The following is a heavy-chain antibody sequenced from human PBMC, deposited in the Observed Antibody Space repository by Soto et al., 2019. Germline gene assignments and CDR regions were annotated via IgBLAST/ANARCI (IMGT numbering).Heavy chain of an antibody. D-gene: IGHD4-17*01. Sequence: EVQLVQSGGGLVQPGGSLRLSCADHRFTFSRYWQRWVRQAPGKGLEWVANIKQDGSEKYYVDSVKGRFTISRDNAKNSLYLQMNSLRAEDTVVYYCARIYGDYGYYYGMDVWGQGTTVTVSS. J-gene: IGHJ6*02. V-gene: IGHV3-7*01. CDR1: RFTFSRYW. CDR3: ARIYGDYGYYYGMDV. CDR2: IKQDGSEK.